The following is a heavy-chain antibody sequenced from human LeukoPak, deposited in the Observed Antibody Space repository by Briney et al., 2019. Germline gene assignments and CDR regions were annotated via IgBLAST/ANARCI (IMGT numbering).Heavy chain of an antibody. Sequence: PSQTLSLTCTVSGGSITSGDYHWSWIRQPPGKGLEWIAYMYYSGSTYYNPSLKSRVTMSADTSKNQFSLKLSSVTAADTAVYYCARPYYYDSRIDPWGQGTLVTVSS. V-gene: IGHV4-30-4*01. CDR1: GGSITSGDYH. CDR3: ARPYYYDSRIDP. CDR2: MYYSGST. J-gene: IGHJ5*02. D-gene: IGHD3-22*01.